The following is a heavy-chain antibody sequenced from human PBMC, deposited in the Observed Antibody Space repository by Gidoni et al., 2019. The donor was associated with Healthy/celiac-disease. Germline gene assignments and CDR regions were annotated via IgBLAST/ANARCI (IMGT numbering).Heavy chain of an antibody. D-gene: IGHD2-21*02. Sequence: QVQLQESGPGLVKPSETLSLTCTVSGGSVSSGSYYWSWIRQPPGKGLEWIGYIYYSGSTNYNPSLKSRVTISVDTSKNQFSLKLSSVTAADTAVYYCARSNIVVVTAMYAFDIWGQGTMVTVSS. V-gene: IGHV4-61*01. J-gene: IGHJ3*02. CDR2: IYYSGST. CDR3: ARSNIVVVTAMYAFDI. CDR1: GGSVSSGSYY.